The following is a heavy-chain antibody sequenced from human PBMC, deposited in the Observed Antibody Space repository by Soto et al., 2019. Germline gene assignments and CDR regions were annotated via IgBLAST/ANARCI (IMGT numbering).Heavy chain of an antibody. CDR2: IIPIFGTA. Sequence: SVKVSCKASGGTFSSYAISWVRQAPGQGLEWMGGIIPIFGTANYAQKFQGRVTITADESTSTAYMELSSLRSEDTAVYYCARGRDAYYYDSSGYLPLFAYWGQGTLVTVSS. D-gene: IGHD3-22*01. CDR1: GGTFSSYA. J-gene: IGHJ4*02. CDR3: ARGRDAYYYDSSGYLPLFAY. V-gene: IGHV1-69*13.